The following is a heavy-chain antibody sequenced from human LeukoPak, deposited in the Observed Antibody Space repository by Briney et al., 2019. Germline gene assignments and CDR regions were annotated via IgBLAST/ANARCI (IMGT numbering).Heavy chain of an antibody. CDR2: VIHNGST. J-gene: IGHJ4*02. CDR3: ARGHPDHVSTYVSSGYPRFVH. V-gene: IGHV4-34*01. D-gene: IGHD3-22*01. CDR1: GGSFSGYY. Sequence: SETLTLTCAVYGGSFSGYYWSWIRQPPGKGLEWIGEVIHNGSTNYNPSLKSRVTISVDTSKNQFSLKLSSVTAADTAVYYCARGHPDHVSTYVSSGYPRFVHWGQGTLVTVSS.